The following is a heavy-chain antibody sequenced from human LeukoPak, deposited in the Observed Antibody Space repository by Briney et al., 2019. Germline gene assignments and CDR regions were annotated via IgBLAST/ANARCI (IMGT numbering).Heavy chain of an antibody. CDR1: GFTFSSYS. V-gene: IGHV3-21*01. CDR2: ISSSSSYI. CDR3: ARAGRDDAFDI. Sequence: GGSLRLSCAASGFTFSSYSMNWVRQAPGKGLEWVSSISSSSSYIYYADSVKGRFTISRDNAKNSLYRQMNSLRAEDTAVYYCARAGRDDAFDIWGQGTMVTVSS. D-gene: IGHD3-10*01. J-gene: IGHJ3*02.